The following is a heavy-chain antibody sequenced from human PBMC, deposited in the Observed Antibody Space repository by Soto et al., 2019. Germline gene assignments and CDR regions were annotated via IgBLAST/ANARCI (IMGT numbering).Heavy chain of an antibody. Sequence: GGSLRLSCAASGFTFSNYAMHWVCQAPGKGLEWVALTSYDGNNEYYTDSVKGRFTISRDNSKNTLFLQMNGPRPEDTAVYYCAKDKGVFNWATSYFDYWGQGALVTVSS. CDR3: AKDKGVFNWATSYFDY. CDR1: GFTFSNYA. D-gene: IGHD1-1*01. J-gene: IGHJ4*02. V-gene: IGHV3-30*18. CDR2: TSYDGNNE.